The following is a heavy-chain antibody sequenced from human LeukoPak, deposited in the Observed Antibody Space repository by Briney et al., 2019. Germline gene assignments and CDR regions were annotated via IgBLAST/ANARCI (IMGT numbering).Heavy chain of an antibody. D-gene: IGHD6-13*01. J-gene: IGHJ4*02. V-gene: IGHV3-30*18. CDR3: AKDQMGHIAAVDY. Sequence: GGSLRRSCAASGFTFSSYGMHWVRQAPGKGLEWVAVISYDGSNKYYADSVKGRFTISRDNSKNTLYLQMNSLRAEDTAVYYCAKDQMGHIAAVDYWGQGTLVTVSS. CDR1: GFTFSSYG. CDR2: ISYDGSNK.